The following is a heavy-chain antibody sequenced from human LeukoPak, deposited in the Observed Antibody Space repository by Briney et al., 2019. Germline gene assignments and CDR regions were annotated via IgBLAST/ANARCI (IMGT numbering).Heavy chain of an antibody. Sequence: PSETLSLTCTVSGGSISGYYWSWIRQPPGKGLEWIGYIYYTGSTSYNPSLKSRVTISVDTSKNQFSLKLTSVTAADTAVYYCASEGIAAAGTFDYWGQGTLVTVSS. V-gene: IGHV4-59*08. J-gene: IGHJ4*02. CDR1: GGSISGYY. CDR3: ASEGIAAAGTFDY. CDR2: IYYTGST. D-gene: IGHD6-13*01.